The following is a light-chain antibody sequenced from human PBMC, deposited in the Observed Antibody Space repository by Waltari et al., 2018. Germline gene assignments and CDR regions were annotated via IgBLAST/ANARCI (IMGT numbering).Light chain of an antibody. V-gene: IGLV1-40*01. Sequence: QSVLAQPPSVSGAPGLRHTISGSWHRANSGAGSEVQWYQHLPGTAPKLLSHGTSNPPSGVPDPFSGSMSGTYASPAITGLQAEDEADYYCQSSDSGLSGSVFGGGTKLTVL. CDR1: RANSGAGSE. J-gene: IGLJ3*02. CDR2: GTS. CDR3: QSSDSGLSGSV.